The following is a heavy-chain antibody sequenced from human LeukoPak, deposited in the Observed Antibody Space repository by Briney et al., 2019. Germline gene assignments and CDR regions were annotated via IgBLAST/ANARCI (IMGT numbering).Heavy chain of an antibody. CDR1: GGSVNSDDYY. J-gene: IGHJ6*03. CDR2: IYYSGST. V-gene: IGHV4-39*01. Sequence: SQTLSLTCNVSGGSVNSDDYYWGWIRQPPGKGLEWIGNIYYSGSTYYNPSLKSRVTISVDTSKNQFSLKLSSVTAADTAVYYCASGPYYYYYMDVWGKGTTVTVSS. CDR3: ASGPYYYYYMDV.